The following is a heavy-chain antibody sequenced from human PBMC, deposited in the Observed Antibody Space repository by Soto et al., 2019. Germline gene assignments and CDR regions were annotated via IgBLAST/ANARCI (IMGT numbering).Heavy chain of an antibody. Sequence: SETLSLTCAVSGGSISSGGYSWRWIRQPPGKGLEWIGYIYHSGSTYYNPSLKSRVTISVDRSKNQFSLKLSSVTAADTAVYYFARSRDILTGYFDYWGQGTLVTVSS. CDR3: ARSRDILTGYFDY. CDR1: GGSISSGGYS. J-gene: IGHJ4*02. V-gene: IGHV4-30-2*01. CDR2: IYHSGST. D-gene: IGHD3-9*01.